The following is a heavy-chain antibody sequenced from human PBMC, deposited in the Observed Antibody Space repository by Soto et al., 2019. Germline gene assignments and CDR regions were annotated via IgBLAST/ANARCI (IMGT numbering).Heavy chain of an antibody. CDR3: ASGANCGGDCYSDLFDY. Sequence: QVQLQESGPGLVKPSGTLSLTCAVSDGSISSSNWWSWVRQPPGKGLEWIGEIYHSGSTNYNPSLKSRVTISVDKSKNQFSLKLSSVTAADTAEYYCASGANCGGDCYSDLFDYWGQGTLVTVSS. V-gene: IGHV4-4*02. CDR2: IYHSGST. CDR1: DGSISSSNW. D-gene: IGHD2-21*02. J-gene: IGHJ4*02.